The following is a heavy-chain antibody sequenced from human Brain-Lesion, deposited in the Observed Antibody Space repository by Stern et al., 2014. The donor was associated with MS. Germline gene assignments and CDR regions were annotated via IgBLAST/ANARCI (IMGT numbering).Heavy chain of an antibody. V-gene: IGHV6-1*01. J-gene: IGHJ5*01. CDR3: AKGYNWFDS. CDR2: TYYRSKWYY. CDR1: GDSVSSNSAA. Sequence: SGPGLMKPSQTLALTCAISGDSVSSNSAAWNWIRQSPSRGLEWLGRTYYRSKWYYQYAESVKSRITINADTSTNQFSLQLNSVTPEDTAVYLCAKGYNWFDSWGQGTVVTVS.